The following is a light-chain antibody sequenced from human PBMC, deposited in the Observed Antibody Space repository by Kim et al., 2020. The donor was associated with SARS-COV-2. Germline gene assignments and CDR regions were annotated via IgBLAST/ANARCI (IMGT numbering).Light chain of an antibody. CDR2: GAS. CDR3: HQYGNLPIT. J-gene: IGKJ5*01. V-gene: IGKV3-20*01. CDR1: QTVSLSY. Sequence: SPRERATLSCRASQTVSLSYLAWYQQKPGQAPRLLIYGASSRATGIPDRFSGSGSGTDFTLTISRLEPEDFAVYYCHQYGNLPITFGQGTRLEIK.